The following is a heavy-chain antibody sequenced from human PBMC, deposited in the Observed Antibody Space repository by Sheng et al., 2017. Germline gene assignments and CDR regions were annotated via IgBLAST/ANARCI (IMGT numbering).Heavy chain of an antibody. CDR3: ARDLVGSYLDY. Sequence: QVQLVESGGGVVQPGRSLRLSCAASGFTFSSYAMHWVRQAPGKGLEWVAVISYDGSNKYYADSVKGRFTISRDNSKNTLYLQMNSLRAEDTAVYYCARDLVGSYLDYWG. CDR1: GFTFSSYA. D-gene: IGHD1-26*01. J-gene: IGHJ4*03. CDR2: ISYDGSNK. V-gene: IGHV3-30*01.